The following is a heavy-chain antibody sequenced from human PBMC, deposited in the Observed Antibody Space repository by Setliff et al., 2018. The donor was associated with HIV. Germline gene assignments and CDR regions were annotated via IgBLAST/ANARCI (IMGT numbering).Heavy chain of an antibody. J-gene: IGHJ6*03. V-gene: IGHV3-33*08. CDR2: IWYDGSEK. Sequence: GGSLRLSCATSGLTLSYYTMHWVRQAPGKGLEWVAFIWYDGSEKYYGGSVKGRFTISRDNFKNTLYLQMNSLGAEDTAVYYCARDRLESLWFGDLNYMDVWGKGTTVTVSS. CDR1: GLTLSYYT. CDR3: ARDRLESLWFGDLNYMDV. D-gene: IGHD3-10*01.